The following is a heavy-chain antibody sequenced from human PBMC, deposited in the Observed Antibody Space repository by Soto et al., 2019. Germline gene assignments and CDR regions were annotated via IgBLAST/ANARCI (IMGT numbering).Heavy chain of an antibody. D-gene: IGHD2-2*01. Sequence: GGSLRLSCASSGFSFSTYGMHWVRQAPGKGLEWVAAISHDGSSTSYADSVKGRFTISRDNAKNTLYLQMNSLRAEDTAVYYCTSGPPMYRSSSSCYASPFDYWGQGTLVTVSS. CDR3: TSGPPMYRSSSSCYASPFDY. V-gene: IGHV3-30*03. CDR1: GFSFSTYG. CDR2: ISHDGSST. J-gene: IGHJ4*02.